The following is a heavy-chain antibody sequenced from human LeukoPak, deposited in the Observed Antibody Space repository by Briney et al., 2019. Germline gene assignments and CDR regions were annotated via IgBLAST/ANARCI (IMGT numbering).Heavy chain of an antibody. CDR3: ARVVTTSWYFDY. V-gene: IGHV3-23*01. CDR1: GFTFSSYA. Sequence: GGSLRLSCAASGFTFSSYAMSWVRQAPGKGLEWVSGISGSGVNTYYADSVKGRFTISRDNAKNSLYLQMNSLRAEDTAVYYCARVVTTSWYFDYWGQGTLVTVSS. CDR2: ISGSGVNT. D-gene: IGHD2-2*01. J-gene: IGHJ4*02.